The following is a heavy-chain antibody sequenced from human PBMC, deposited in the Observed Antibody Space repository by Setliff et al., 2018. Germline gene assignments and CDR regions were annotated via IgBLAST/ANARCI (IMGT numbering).Heavy chain of an antibody. V-gene: IGHV3-30-3*01. CDR2: ISDDGSNY. Sequence: PGGSLRLSCAVSGFTVSSFSMHWVRQTPVKGLEWVATISDDGSNYFYADSVKGRFTVSRDNSKNTLYLQMNSLRAEDTAFYYCARGRHHDTLSGYIDFLGQGTLVTVSS. CDR3: ARGRHHDTLSGYIDF. J-gene: IGHJ4*02. D-gene: IGHD3-9*01. CDR1: GFTVSSFS.